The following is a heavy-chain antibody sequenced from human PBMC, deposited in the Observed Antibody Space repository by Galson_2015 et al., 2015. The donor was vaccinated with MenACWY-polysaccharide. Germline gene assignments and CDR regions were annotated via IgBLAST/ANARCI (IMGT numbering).Heavy chain of an antibody. V-gene: IGHV3-48*01. Sequence: YISSSSSTIYYADSVKGRFTISRDNAKNSLYLQMNSLRAEDTAVYYCARDPVAGLWFGPEHGGYFDLWGRGTLVTVSS. CDR2: ISSSSSTI. J-gene: IGHJ2*01. D-gene: IGHD6-19*01. CDR3: ARDPVAGLWFGPEHGGYFDL.